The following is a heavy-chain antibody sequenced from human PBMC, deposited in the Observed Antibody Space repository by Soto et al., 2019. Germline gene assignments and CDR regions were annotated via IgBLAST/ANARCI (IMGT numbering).Heavy chain of an antibody. V-gene: IGHV3-53*04. CDR1: GFTVSSNY. J-gene: IGHJ6*03. CDR3: ARDKYCGSGNRPGDYYMYV. CDR2: IYSGGST. Sequence: EVQLVESGGGLVQPGGSLRLSCAASGFTVSSNYMSWVRQAPGKGLEWVSAIYSGGSTYYADSVKGRFTISRHNSKNTLYLQMNSLRAEDTAVYYCARDKYCGSGNRPGDYYMYVWGKGTTVTVSS. D-gene: IGHD3-10*01.